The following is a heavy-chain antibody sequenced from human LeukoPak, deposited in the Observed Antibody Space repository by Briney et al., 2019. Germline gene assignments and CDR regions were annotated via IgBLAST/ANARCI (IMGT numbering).Heavy chain of an antibody. J-gene: IGHJ6*03. D-gene: IGHD1-26*01. Sequence: PSQTLSLTCTVSDGSISSGGYYWSWIRQPPGKGLEWIGYIYHSGSTYYNPSLKSRVTISVDRSKNQFSLKLSSVTAANTAVYYCARQNGGSWNYYYYMDVWGKGTTVTVSS. CDR1: DGSISSGGYY. CDR2: IYHSGST. V-gene: IGHV4-30-2*01. CDR3: ARQNGGSWNYYYYMDV.